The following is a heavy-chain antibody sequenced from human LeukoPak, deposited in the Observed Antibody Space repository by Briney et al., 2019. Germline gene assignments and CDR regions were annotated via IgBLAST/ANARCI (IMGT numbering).Heavy chain of an antibody. J-gene: IGHJ4*02. CDR3: AKEADIVVVPAAV. D-gene: IGHD2-2*01. CDR1: GFTVSSNY. CDR2: IYSGGST. Sequence: PGGSLRLSCAASGFTVSSNYMSWVRQAPGKGLEWVSVIYSGGSTYYADSVKGRFTISRDNSKNTLYLQMNSLRAEDTAVYYCAKEADIVVVPAAVWGQGTLVTVSS. V-gene: IGHV3-66*01.